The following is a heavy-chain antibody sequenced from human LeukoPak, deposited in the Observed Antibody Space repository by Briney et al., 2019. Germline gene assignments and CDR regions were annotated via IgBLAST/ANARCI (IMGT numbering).Heavy chain of an antibody. V-gene: IGHV1-2*02. CDR3: ARDLMVRGAPRPDV. J-gene: IGHJ6*04. CDR2: INPNSGGT. D-gene: IGHD3-10*01. CDR1: GYTFTGYY. Sequence: ASVKLSCKASGYTFTGYYMHWVRQAPGQGLEWKGWINPNSGGTNYAQKFQGRVTMTRDTSISTAYMELSRLRSDDTAVYYCARDLMVRGAPRPDVWGKGTTVTVSS.